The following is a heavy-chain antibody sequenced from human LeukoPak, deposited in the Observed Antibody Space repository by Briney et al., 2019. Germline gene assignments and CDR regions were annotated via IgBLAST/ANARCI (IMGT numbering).Heavy chain of an antibody. Sequence: SQTLSLTCAISVDSVSSNSAAWNWIRQSPSRGLEWLGRTYYRSKWYNDYVVSVKSRININPDTSKNQFSLQLNSVTPEDTAVYYCTRGGQGDGYSANEAFDIWGQGTMVTVS. CDR2: TYYRSKWYN. V-gene: IGHV6-1*01. J-gene: IGHJ3*02. CDR1: VDSVSSNSAA. D-gene: IGHD5-18*01. CDR3: TRGGQGDGYSANEAFDI.